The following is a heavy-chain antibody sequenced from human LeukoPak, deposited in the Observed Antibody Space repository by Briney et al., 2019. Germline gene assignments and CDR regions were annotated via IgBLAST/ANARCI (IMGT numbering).Heavy chain of an antibody. J-gene: IGHJ6*02. CDR3: ARHQIAVAGFYYYYYGMDV. Sequence: SETLSLTCTVSGGSISSYYWSWIRQPPGKGLEWIGYIYYSGSTNYNPSLKSRVTISVDTSKNQFSLKLSSVTAADTAVYYCARHQIAVAGFYYYYYGMDVWGQGTTVTVSS. V-gene: IGHV4-59*01. CDR1: GGSISSYY. CDR2: IYYSGST. D-gene: IGHD6-19*01.